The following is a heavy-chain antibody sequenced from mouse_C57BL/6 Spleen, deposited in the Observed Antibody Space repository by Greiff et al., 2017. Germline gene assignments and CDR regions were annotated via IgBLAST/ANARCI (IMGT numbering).Heavy chain of an antibody. CDR3: ARRGSAWFAY. Sequence: EVKLVESGGDLVKPGGSLKLSCAASGFTFSSYGMSWVRQTPDKRLEWVATISSGGSYTYYPDSVKGRFPISRDNAKNTLYLQMSSLKSEDTAMYYCARRGSAWFAYWGQGTLVTVSA. CDR1: GFTFSSYG. J-gene: IGHJ3*01. CDR2: ISSGGSYT. V-gene: IGHV5-6*02.